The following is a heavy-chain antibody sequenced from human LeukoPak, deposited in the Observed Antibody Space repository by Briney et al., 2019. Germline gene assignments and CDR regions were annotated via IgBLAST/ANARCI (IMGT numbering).Heavy chain of an antibody. CDR2: INTDSSDI. D-gene: IGHD2-2*01. CDR3: ARDTFQPGLIDS. V-gene: IGHV3-21*05. J-gene: IGHJ4*02. Sequence: PGGSLRLSCAASGFTFSRCAMNWVRQAPGKGLEWVSYINTDSSDIHYADSVKGRFTISRDNARNTLYLQLSSLRAEDSGVYYCARDTFQPGLIDSWGQGTLVTVSS. CDR1: GFTFSRCA.